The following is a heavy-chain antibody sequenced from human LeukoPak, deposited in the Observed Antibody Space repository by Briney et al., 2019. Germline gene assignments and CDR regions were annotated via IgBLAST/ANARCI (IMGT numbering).Heavy chain of an antibody. J-gene: IGHJ4*02. V-gene: IGHV1-46*01. CDR3: ARDHEYYYGSGSYYPGGCDY. CDR2: INPSGGST. CDR1: GYTFTSYY. D-gene: IGHD3-10*01. Sequence: ASVKVSCKASGYTFTSYYMHWVRQAPAQGLEWMGIINPSGGSTSYAQKFQGRVTMTRDTSTSTVYMELSSLRSEDTAVYYCARDHEYYYGSGSYYPGGCDYWGQGTLVTVSS.